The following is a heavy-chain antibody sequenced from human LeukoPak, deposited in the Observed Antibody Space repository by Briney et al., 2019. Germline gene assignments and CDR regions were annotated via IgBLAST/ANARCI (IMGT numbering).Heavy chain of an antibody. CDR2: ISGSGGST. Sequence: PGGSLRLSCAASGITFSSYAMSWVRQAPGKGLEWVSAISGSGGSTYYADSVKGRFTISRDNSKNTLYLQMNSLRAEDTAVYYCARMSGSHIDYWGQGTLVTVSS. CDR1: GITFSSYA. J-gene: IGHJ4*02. V-gene: IGHV3-23*01. CDR3: ARMSGSHIDY. D-gene: IGHD1-26*01.